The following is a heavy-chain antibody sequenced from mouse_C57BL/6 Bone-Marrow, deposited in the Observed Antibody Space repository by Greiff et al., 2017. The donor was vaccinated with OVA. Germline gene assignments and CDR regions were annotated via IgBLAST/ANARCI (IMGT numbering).Heavy chain of an antibody. V-gene: IGHV1-4*01. CDR2: INPSSGYT. Sequence: QVHVKQSGAELARPGASVKMSCKASGYTFTSYTMHWVKQRPGQGLEWIGYINPSSGYTKYNQKFKDKATLTADKSSSTAYMQLSSLTSEDSAVYYCAREIYDGSYAMDYWGQGTSVTVSS. CDR1: GYTFTSYT. CDR3: AREIYDGSYAMDY. D-gene: IGHD2-3*01. J-gene: IGHJ4*01.